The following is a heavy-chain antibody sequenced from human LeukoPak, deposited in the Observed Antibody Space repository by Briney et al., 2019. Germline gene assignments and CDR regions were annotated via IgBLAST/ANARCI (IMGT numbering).Heavy chain of an antibody. V-gene: IGHV3-23*01. CDR3: AKGGEYISASPYMRPYYMDV. J-gene: IGHJ6*03. D-gene: IGHD6-25*01. Sequence: GGSLRLSCVASGFTFSSYAMIWVRQSPGQGLEWVSGISGSGSITYYTDSVKGRFTISRDNSKNTLYLQMNSLRAEDTAVYYCAKGGEYISASPYMRPYYMDVWGKGTTVTVSS. CDR1: GFTFSSYA. CDR2: ISGSGSIT.